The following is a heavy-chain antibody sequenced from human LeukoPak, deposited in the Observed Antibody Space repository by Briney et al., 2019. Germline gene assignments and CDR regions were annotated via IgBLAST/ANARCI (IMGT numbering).Heavy chain of an antibody. CDR1: GGSFSGYY. Sequence: SETLSLTCAVHGGSFSGYYWSWIRQPPGKGLEWIGEINHSGSTNYNPSLKSRVTISVDTSKNQFSLKLSSVTAADTAVYYCASGNPLFDYFDYWGQGTLVTVSS. V-gene: IGHV4-34*01. J-gene: IGHJ4*02. CDR2: INHSGST. CDR3: ASGNPLFDYFDY. D-gene: IGHD1-14*01.